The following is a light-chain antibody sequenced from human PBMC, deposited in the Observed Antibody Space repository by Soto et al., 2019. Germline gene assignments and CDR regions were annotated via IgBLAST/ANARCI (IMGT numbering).Light chain of an antibody. V-gene: IGKV3-15*01. CDR3: QQYNDWPPPLT. CDR1: QSVGSN. J-gene: IGKJ5*01. CDR2: GAS. Sequence: EIVMTQSPATLSVSPGERVTLSCRASQSVGSNLAWYQQRPGQAPRLLIYGASTRAPDIPARFSASGSGTEFSLTIGSLQSEDFVVYYCQQYNDWPPPLTFGRGTRLEIK.